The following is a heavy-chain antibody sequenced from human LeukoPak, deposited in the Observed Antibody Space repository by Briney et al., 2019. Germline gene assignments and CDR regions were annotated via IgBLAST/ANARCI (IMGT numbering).Heavy chain of an antibody. CDR3: ARDTGGGYGCYDC. CDR1: GFTFSSYW. CDR2: IKQDGSEK. J-gene: IGHJ4*02. V-gene: IGHV3-7*01. D-gene: IGHD2-15*01. Sequence: GGSLRLSCAASGFTFSSYWMTWIRQAPGKGLEWVANIKQDGSEKYYVDSVKGRFTISRDNAKNSLYLQMNSLKAEDTAVYYCARDTGGGYGCYDCWGQGTLVTVSS.